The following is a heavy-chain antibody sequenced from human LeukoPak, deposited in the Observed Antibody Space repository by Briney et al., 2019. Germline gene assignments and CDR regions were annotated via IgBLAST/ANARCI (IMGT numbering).Heavy chain of an antibody. D-gene: IGHD4-17*01. Sequence: GGSLRLSCAASGFTFSTYAMHWVRQAPGKGLEWVAVISYDGSNKYYADSVKGRFTISRDNSKNTLYLQMNSLRAEGTAVYYCARAPDYANFPFDYWGQGTLVTVSS. CDR2: ISYDGSNK. V-gene: IGHV3-30*14. CDR3: ARAPDYANFPFDY. J-gene: IGHJ4*02. CDR1: GFTFSTYA.